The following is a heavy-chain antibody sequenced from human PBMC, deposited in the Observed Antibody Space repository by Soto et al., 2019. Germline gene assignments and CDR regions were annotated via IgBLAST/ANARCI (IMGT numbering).Heavy chain of an antibody. CDR3: ARLSGYDFDY. V-gene: IGHV4-39*01. D-gene: IGHD5-12*01. CDR1: GGSISSSIYY. CDR2: IYYSGST. J-gene: IGHJ4*02. Sequence: PSETLSLSCAVCGGSISSSIYYWGWISQPPGKGLEWIGSIYYSGSTYYNPSLKSRVTISVDTSKNQFSLKLSSVTAADTDVYYCARLSGYDFDYWGQRTLVTVSS.